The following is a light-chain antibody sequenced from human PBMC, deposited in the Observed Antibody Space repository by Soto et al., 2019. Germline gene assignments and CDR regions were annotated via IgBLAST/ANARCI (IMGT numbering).Light chain of an antibody. CDR1: QSVSSY. J-gene: IGKJ1*01. CDR3: QQSSSLWT. CDR2: DAS. Sequence: EIVFTQCPSPPCFHPGERATPSCRASQSVSSYLAWDQQKPGQAPRLLIYDASNSATGIPARFSGSGSGTEFTLPISSLQSEAFAVYYCQQSSSLWTFGQGTQ. V-gene: IGKV3-11*01.